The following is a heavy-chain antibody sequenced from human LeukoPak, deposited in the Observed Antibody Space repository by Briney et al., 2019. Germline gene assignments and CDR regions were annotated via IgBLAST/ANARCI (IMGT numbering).Heavy chain of an antibody. CDR2: INPNSGGT. Sequence: ASVKVSCKASGYTFTGYYMHWVRQAPGQGLEWMGWINPNSGGTNYAQKFQGRVTMTRDTSISTAYMELSRLRSDDTAVYYCARGVADYGGNSGAFDIWGQGAMVTVSS. CDR1: GYTFTGYY. J-gene: IGHJ3*02. D-gene: IGHD4-23*01. V-gene: IGHV1-2*02. CDR3: ARGVADYGGNSGAFDI.